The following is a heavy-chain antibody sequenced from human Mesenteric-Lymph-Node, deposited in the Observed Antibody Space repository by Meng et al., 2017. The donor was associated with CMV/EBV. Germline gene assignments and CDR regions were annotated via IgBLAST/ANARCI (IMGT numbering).Heavy chain of an antibody. J-gene: IGHJ6*02. CDR3: ARVSSGNYYYFAVDV. D-gene: IGHD1-26*01. CDR2: ILYSGTT. Sequence: SETLSLTCTVSGGSITNFYWSWIRQPPGKGLAWIGSILYSGTTTYNPSLKSRVTISVDTSKNQFSLRLNFVTAADTAVYYCARVSSGNYYYFAVDVWGQGTTVTVSS. V-gene: IGHV4-59*01. CDR1: GGSITNFY.